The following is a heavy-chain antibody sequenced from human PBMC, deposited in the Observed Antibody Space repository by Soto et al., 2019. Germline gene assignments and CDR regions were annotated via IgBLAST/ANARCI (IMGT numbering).Heavy chain of an antibody. V-gene: IGHV4-4*02. D-gene: IGHD4-17*01. CDR3: ARSEATVLDS. CDR1: GGSMSSSNW. CDR2: SHQSGRT. J-gene: IGHJ4*02. Sequence: QVQLQESAPGLVKPSGTLSLTCTVSGGSMSSSNWWNWVRQTPGKGLQWIGESHQSGRTNYNPSLKSRVTISVDKSKNRFSLNLNSVTAADTAVYYCARSEATVLDSWGQGTLVTVSS.